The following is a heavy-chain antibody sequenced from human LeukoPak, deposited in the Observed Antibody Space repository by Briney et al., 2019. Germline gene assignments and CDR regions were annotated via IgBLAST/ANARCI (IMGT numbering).Heavy chain of an antibody. CDR1: GFTFSSYG. Sequence: GGSLRLSCAASGFTFSSYGMHWVRQAPGKGLEWVAFIRYDGSNKYYADSVKGRFTISRDNSKNTLYLQMNSLRAEDTAVYYCAKGGTELVYYYYYYMDVWGKGTTVTISS. J-gene: IGHJ6*03. V-gene: IGHV3-30*02. CDR3: AKGGTELVYYYYYYMDV. D-gene: IGHD6-13*01. CDR2: IRYDGSNK.